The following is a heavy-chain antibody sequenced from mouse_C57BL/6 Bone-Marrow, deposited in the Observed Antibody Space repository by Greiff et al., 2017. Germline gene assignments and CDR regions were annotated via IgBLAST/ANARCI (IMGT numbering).Heavy chain of an antibody. J-gene: IGHJ2*01. V-gene: IGHV1-69*01. D-gene: IGHD1-1*01. CDR1: GYTFTSYW. Sequence: QVQLQQPGAELVMPGASVKLSCKASGYTFTSYWMHWVKQRPGQGLEWIGEIDPSDSYTNYNQKFKGKSTLTVDKSSSTAYMQLSSLTSEDSAVYYCARGDYYGSSSDYWGQGTTLTVSS. CDR3: ARGDYYGSSSDY. CDR2: IDPSDSYT.